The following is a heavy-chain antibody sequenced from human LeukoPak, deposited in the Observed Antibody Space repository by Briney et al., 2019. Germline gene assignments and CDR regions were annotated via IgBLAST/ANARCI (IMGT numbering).Heavy chain of an antibody. CDR2: ISSSGSNI. Sequence: GGSLRLSCAASGFTFSSYEINWARQAPGKGLEWVSYISSSGSNIYYADSVKGRFTISRDNAKNSLYLQMNSLRAEDTAVYYCARDELWFGEYEGYYFDYWGQGTLVTVSS. CDR1: GFTFSSYE. V-gene: IGHV3-48*03. J-gene: IGHJ4*02. CDR3: ARDELWFGEYEGYYFDY. D-gene: IGHD3-10*01.